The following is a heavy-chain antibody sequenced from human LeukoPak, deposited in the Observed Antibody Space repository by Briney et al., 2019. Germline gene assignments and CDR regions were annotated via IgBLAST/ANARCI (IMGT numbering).Heavy chain of an antibody. J-gene: IGHJ6*02. V-gene: IGHV4-34*01. D-gene: IGHD2-2*01. CDR2: INHSGST. CDR1: GGSFSGYY. Sequence: ETLSLTCAVYGGSFSGYYWSWIRQPPGKGLEWIGEINHSGSTNYNPSLKSRVTISVDTSKNQFSLKLSSVTAADTAVYYCARARDCSSTSCSYYYYYGMDVWGQGTTVTVSS. CDR3: ARARDCSSTSCSYYYYYGMDV.